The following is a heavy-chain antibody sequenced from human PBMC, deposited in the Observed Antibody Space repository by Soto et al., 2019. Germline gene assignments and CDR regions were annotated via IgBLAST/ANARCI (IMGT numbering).Heavy chain of an antibody. V-gene: IGHV4-61*05. CDR1: GGSISSNNYY. D-gene: IGHD6-13*01. CDR2: IYYSGST. J-gene: IGHJ5*02. CDR3: ARSPPQKQPWRWFDP. Sequence: SETLSLTCTVSGGSISSNNYYWAWIRQPPRKGLEWIGYIYYSGSTNYNPSLKSRLTISVDTSKNQFSLKLSSVTAADTAVYYCARSPPQKQPWRWFDPWGQGTLVTVSS.